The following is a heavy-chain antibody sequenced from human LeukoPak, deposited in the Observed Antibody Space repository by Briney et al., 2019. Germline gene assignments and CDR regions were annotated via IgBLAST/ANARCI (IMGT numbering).Heavy chain of an antibody. CDR2: IRSKAYGGTT. CDR1: GFTFGDYA. Sequence: GRSLRLSCTASGFTFGDYAMSWVRQAPGKGLEWVGFIRSKAYGGTTEYAASVKGRFTISRDDSKSIAYLQVNSLKTEDTAVYYCTKGWWFGELLPFDYWGQGTLVTVSS. D-gene: IGHD3-10*01. J-gene: IGHJ4*02. CDR3: TKGWWFGELLPFDY. V-gene: IGHV3-49*04.